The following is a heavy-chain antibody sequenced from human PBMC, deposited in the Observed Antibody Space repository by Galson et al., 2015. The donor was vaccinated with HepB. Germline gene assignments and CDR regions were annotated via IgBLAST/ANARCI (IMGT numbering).Heavy chain of an antibody. D-gene: IGHD6-19*01. V-gene: IGHV1-3*01. CDR2: INAGNGNT. CDR1: GYTFTSYA. J-gene: IGHJ4*02. Sequence: SVKVSCKASGYTFTSYAMHWVRQAPGQGLEWMGWINAGNGNTKYSQKFQGRVTITRDTSASTAYMELSSLRSEDTAVYYCAEGGGYSSGWLVFDYWGQGTLVPVSS. CDR3: AEGGGYSSGWLVFDY.